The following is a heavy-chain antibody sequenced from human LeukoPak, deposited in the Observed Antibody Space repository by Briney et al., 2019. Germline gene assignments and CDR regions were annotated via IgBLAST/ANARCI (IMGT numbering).Heavy chain of an antibody. CDR1: GGSISSYY. J-gene: IGHJ6*03. D-gene: IGHD3-9*01. V-gene: IGHV4-4*07. CDR3: ARVKRFYYDILTGYDYYYYMDV. CDR2: IYTSGST. Sequence: SETLSLTCTVYGGSISSYYWSWLRQPAGKGLEWIGRIYTSGSTNYNPSLKSRVTMSVDTSKNQFSLKLSSVTAADTAVYYCARVKRFYYDILTGYDYYYYMDVWGKGTTVTISS.